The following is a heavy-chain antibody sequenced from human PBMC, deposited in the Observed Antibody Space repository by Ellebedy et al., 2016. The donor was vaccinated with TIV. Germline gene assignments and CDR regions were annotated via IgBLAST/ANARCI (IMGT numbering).Heavy chain of an antibody. CDR1: NASISDYY. CDR2: MYYSGTP. CDR3: ARDPSGDYGV. Sequence: SETLSLTXTVSNASISDYYWSWIRQVPGKGMEWIGYMYYSGTPKYNPSLKSRVTMSADTSKNQFSLKVHSVTAVDSAVYYCARDPSGDYGVWGHGILVTVSS. J-gene: IGHJ4*01. V-gene: IGHV4-59*01. D-gene: IGHD2-21*02.